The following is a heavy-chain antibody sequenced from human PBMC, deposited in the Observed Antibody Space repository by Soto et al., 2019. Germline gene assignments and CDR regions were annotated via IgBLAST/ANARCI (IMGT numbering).Heavy chain of an antibody. V-gene: IGHV3-30*18. CDR2: ISYDGSNK. Sequence: GGSLRLSCADSGFTFGSYGMHWVRQAPGKWLEWVAVISYDGSNKYYADSVKGRFTISRDNSKNTLYLQMNSLRAEDTAVYYCAKDLKGDYGDPMGAFDIWGQGTMVTV. D-gene: IGHD4-17*01. J-gene: IGHJ3*02. CDR1: GFTFGSYG. CDR3: AKDLKGDYGDPMGAFDI.